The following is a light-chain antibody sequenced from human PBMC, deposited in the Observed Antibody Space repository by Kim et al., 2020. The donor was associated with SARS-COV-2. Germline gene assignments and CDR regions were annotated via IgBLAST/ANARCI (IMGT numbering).Light chain of an antibody. Sequence: APGQTVTISCTGSNIGPAYDVHWYQQFPGSAPKLLIYGDIHRPSGVPDRFSGSKSGTSASLAITGLQAEDEADYFCQSYDSGHVVFGGGTQLTVL. V-gene: IGLV1-40*01. CDR1: NIGPAYD. J-gene: IGLJ2*01. CDR3: QSYDSGHVV. CDR2: GDI.